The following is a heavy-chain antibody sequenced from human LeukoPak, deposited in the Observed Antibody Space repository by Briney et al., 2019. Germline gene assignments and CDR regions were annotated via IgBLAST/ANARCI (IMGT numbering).Heavy chain of an antibody. V-gene: IGHV1-69*13. CDR2: IIPIFGTA. CDR1: GGTFSSYA. J-gene: IGHJ4*02. D-gene: IGHD6-6*01. Sequence: SVKVSCKASGGTFSSYAISWVRQAPGQGLEWMGGIIPIFGTANYAQKFQGRVTITADESTSTAYMELSSLRSEDAAVYYCARDSSSSSGLFDYWGQGTLVTVSS. CDR3: ARDSSSSSGLFDY.